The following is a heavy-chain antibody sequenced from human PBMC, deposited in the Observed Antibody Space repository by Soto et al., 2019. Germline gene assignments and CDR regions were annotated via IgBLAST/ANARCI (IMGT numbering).Heavy chain of an antibody. CDR3: AKGVPYLDLYYYYGMDV. V-gene: IGHV3-23*01. D-gene: IGHD3-10*01. Sequence: GGSLRLSCAASGFTFSSYAMSWVRQAPGKGLEWVSAISGSGGSTYYADSVKGRFTISRDNSKNTLYLQMNSLRAEDTAVYYCAKGVPYLDLYYYYGMDVWGQGTTVTVSS. CDR2: ISGSGGST. CDR1: GFTFSSYA. J-gene: IGHJ6*02.